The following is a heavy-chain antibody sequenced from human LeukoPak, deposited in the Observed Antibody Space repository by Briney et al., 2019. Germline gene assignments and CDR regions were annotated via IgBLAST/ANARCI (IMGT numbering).Heavy chain of an antibody. Sequence: ASVTVSCTVSGYTLTELSMHWVRQAPGKGLEWMGGFDPEDGETIYAQKFQGRVTMTEDTSTDTAYMELSSLRSEDTAVYHCATDPPDDYGDYGGDYWGQGTLVTASS. CDR1: GYTLTELS. CDR3: ATDPPDDYGDYGGDY. CDR2: FDPEDGET. J-gene: IGHJ4*02. D-gene: IGHD4-17*01. V-gene: IGHV1-24*01.